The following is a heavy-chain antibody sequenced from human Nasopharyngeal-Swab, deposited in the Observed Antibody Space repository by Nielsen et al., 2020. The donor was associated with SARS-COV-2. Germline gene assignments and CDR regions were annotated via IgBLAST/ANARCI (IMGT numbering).Heavy chain of an antibody. CDR2: IWYDGSNK. V-gene: IGHV3-33*01. Sequence: GESLKISCAASGFTFSSYGMHWVRQAPGKGPEWVAVIWYDGSNKYYADSVKGRFTISRDNSKNTLYLQMNSLRAEDTAVYYCARGPRLLRFLEWLFSLDAFDIWGQGTMVTVSS. CDR3: ARGPRLLRFLEWLFSLDAFDI. D-gene: IGHD3-3*01. CDR1: GFTFSSYG. J-gene: IGHJ3*02.